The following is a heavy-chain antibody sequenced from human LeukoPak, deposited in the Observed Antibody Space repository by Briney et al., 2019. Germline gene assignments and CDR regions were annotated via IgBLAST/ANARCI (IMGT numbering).Heavy chain of an antibody. D-gene: IGHD2-2*01. J-gene: IGHJ6*02. V-gene: IGHV4-59*01. CDR2: IYYSGST. CDR1: GGSISSYY. Sequence: PSETLSLTCTVSGGSISSYYWSWIRQPPGKGLEWIGYIYYSGSTNYNPSLKSRVTISVDTSKNQFSLKLSSVTAADTAVYYCARDGRGYCSSTSCYRLYYYGMDVWGQGTTVTVSS. CDR3: ARDGRGYCSSTSCYRLYYYGMDV.